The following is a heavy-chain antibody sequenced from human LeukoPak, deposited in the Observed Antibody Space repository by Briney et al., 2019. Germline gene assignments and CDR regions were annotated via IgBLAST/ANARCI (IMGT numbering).Heavy chain of an antibody. CDR2: IWFDGSNH. J-gene: IGHJ6*02. D-gene: IGHD2-15*01. CDR3: AKDRVVAATPGYYYYGMDV. V-gene: IGHV3-33*03. CDR1: GFTFNAFA. Sequence: GGSLRLSCAASGFTFNAFAMHWLRQAPGKGLEWVAVIWFDGSNHYYADSVKGRFTVSRDNSKNTVYLQMTSLRAEDTAVYYCAKDRVVAATPGYYYYGMDVWGQGTTVTVSS.